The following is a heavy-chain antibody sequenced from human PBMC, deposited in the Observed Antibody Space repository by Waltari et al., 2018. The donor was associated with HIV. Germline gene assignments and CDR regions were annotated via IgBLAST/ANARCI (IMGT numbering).Heavy chain of an antibody. CDR1: GLTFSTSW. CDR2: RKEDGSEI. D-gene: IGHD6-13*01. J-gene: IGHJ4*02. V-gene: IGHV3-7*01. CDR3: ARRQQLTD. Sequence: EVRLMESGGGLVQPGGSLRRSCVPPGLTFSTSWLTWVRQAPGKGLEWVANRKEDGSEIHYVDSVKGRFTISRDNAKNSLYLQMNSLRAEDTAVYYCARRQQLTDWGQGTLVTVSS.